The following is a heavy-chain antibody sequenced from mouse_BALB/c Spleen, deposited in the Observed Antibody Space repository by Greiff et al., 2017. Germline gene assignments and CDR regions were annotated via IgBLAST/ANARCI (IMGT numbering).Heavy chain of an antibody. J-gene: IGHJ4*01. CDR2: IDPYYGGT. V-gene: IGHV1-39*01. CDR1: GYSFTGYN. CDR3: ARRLYYGSSYGDAMDY. Sequence: SGPELEKPGASVKISCKASGYSFTGYNMNWVKQSNGKSLEWIGNIDPYYGGTSYNQKFKGKATLTVDKSSSTAYMQLKSLTSEDSAVYYCARRLYYGSSYGDAMDYWGQGTSVTVSS. D-gene: IGHD1-1*01.